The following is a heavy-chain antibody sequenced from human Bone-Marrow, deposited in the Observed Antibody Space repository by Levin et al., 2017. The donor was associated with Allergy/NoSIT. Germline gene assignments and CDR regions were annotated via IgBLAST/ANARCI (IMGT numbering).Heavy chain of an antibody. CDR3: AKGGRGYDFAVDAFDI. CDR2: ISYAGGRE. V-gene: IGHV3-30*18. CDR1: GFTFTSYG. D-gene: IGHD3-10*01. J-gene: IGHJ3*02. Sequence: HPGGSRRLSCAASGFTFTSYGMHWLRQAPGKGLEWMAVISYAGGREYYAESVKGRFTISRDNSRNTLYLQMNRLRVEDTAVYYCAKGGRGYDFAVDAFDIWGQGTMVTVSS.